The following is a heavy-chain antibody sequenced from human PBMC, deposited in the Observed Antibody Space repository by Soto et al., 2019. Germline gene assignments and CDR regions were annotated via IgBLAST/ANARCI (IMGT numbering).Heavy chain of an antibody. D-gene: IGHD3-16*01. Sequence: GGSLRLSCAASGFSFSSNGMHWVRQAPGKGLEWVAIISYDGSRKYYADSVKGRFTISRDNSKNTPYLQMNSLRVEDTAVYYCAKDRVESGLGEIDYWGQGTLVTVSS. CDR3: AKDRVESGLGEIDY. CDR1: GFSFSSNG. V-gene: IGHV3-30*18. CDR2: ISYDGSRK. J-gene: IGHJ4*02.